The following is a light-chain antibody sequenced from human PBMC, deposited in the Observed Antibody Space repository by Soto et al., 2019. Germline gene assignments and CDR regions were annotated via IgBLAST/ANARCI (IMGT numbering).Light chain of an antibody. CDR2: EVI. CDR3: SSYTSDSTHV. CDR1: SSDVGGYDY. V-gene: IGLV2-14*01. Sequence: QSALNQPASVSGSPGQSITISCIGTSSDVGGYDYVSWYQQNPGKAPKLIIYEVINRPSGVSSRFSGSKSGNTASLTISGLQAEDEADYYCSSYTSDSTHVFGSGTKLTVL. J-gene: IGLJ1*01.